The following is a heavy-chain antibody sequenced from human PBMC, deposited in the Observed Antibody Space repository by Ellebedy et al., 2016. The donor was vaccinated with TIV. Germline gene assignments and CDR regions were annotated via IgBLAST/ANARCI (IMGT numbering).Heavy chain of an antibody. V-gene: IGHV3-74*01. J-gene: IGHJ4*02. D-gene: IGHD2-2*03. CDR3: ARRSSGYCSGTSCTTDFDL. CDR2: INNDGTGT. Sequence: GESLKISXVASGFTFSSYDMHWVRQVPGKGLVWVSRINNDGTGTTYADSVKGRFTISRDNPKNTLYLQMNSLRAEDTAVYYCARRSSGYCSGTSCTTDFDLWGQGTLVTVSS. CDR1: GFTFSSYD.